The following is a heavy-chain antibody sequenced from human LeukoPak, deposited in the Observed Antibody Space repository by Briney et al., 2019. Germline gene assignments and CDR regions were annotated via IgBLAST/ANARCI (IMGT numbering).Heavy chain of an antibody. Sequence: GGSLRLSCAASGFTFSDYYMDWVRQAPGKGLEWIGRIRNKANSYTSEYAASVKGKFTISRDDSKNSLYLQVNSLKTADTAVYFCNRRGTSWALDYWGQGTLVTVSS. D-gene: IGHD6-13*01. V-gene: IGHV3-72*01. CDR3: NRRGTSWALDY. CDR1: GFTFSDYY. J-gene: IGHJ4*02. CDR2: IRNKANSYTS.